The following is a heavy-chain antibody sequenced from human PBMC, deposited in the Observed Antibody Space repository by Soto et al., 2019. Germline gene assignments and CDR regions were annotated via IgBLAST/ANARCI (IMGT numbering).Heavy chain of an antibody. CDR3: VRDYYGSGSTNWFDP. CDR1: GDSVSSNSAA. D-gene: IGHD3-10*01. J-gene: IGHJ5*02. CDR2: TYYRSKWYN. V-gene: IGHV6-1*01. Sequence: SETLSLTCAISGDSVSSNSAAWNWIRQSPSRGLEWLGRTYYRSKWYNDYAISVKSRMIINPDTSKNQFSLQLNSVTPEDTAVYYCVRDYYGSGSTNWFDPWGQGTLVTVSS.